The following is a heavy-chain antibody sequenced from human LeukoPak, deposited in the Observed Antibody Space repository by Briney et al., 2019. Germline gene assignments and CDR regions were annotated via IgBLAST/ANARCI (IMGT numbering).Heavy chain of an antibody. CDR1: GYYFPSHW. V-gene: IGHV5-51*01. CDR2: IHPGDSDT. CDR3: ARPNYYGSGSPAGY. D-gene: IGHD3-10*01. Sequence: GESLKISCKGSGYYFPSHWIGWVRQTPGKGLEWMGIIHPGDSDTTYSPSFQGQVTISADKSISTAYLQWSSLKASDTAMYYCARPNYYGSGSPAGYWGQGTLVTVSS. J-gene: IGHJ4*02.